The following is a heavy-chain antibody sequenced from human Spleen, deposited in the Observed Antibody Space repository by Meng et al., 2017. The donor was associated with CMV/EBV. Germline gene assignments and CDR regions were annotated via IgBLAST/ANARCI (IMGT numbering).Heavy chain of an antibody. Sequence: GESLKISCAASGFTFSSYSMNWVRQAPGKGLEWVSYISSSSSTIYYADSVKGRFTISRDNAKNSLYLQTNSLRAEDTAVYYCAREITGTTEYSYYYGMDVWGQGTTVTVSS. CDR3: AREITGTTEYSYYYGMDV. V-gene: IGHV3-48*04. CDR2: ISSSSSTI. CDR1: GFTFSSYS. D-gene: IGHD1-7*01. J-gene: IGHJ6*02.